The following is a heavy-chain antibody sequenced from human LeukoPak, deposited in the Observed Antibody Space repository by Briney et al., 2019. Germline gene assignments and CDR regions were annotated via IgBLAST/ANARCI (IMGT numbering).Heavy chain of an antibody. V-gene: IGHV3-7*04. CDR3: ARATVAAAGDY. J-gene: IGHJ4*02. Sequence: GGSLRLSCAASGFTFSSYWMTWVRQAPGKGLEWVANLKPDGSEKYYVDSVKGRFTISRDNAKNSLFLLMNSLRAEGTAVYYCARATVAAAGDYWGQGTLVTVSS. CDR1: GFTFSSYW. D-gene: IGHD6-13*01. CDR2: LKPDGSEK.